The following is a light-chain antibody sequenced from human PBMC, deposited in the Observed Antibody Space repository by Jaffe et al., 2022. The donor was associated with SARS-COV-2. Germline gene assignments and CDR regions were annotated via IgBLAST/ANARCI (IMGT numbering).Light chain of an antibody. CDR2: TVR. Sequence: DIQMTQSPSSLSASVGDRVTITCRASQDIGLYLAWFQQKPGKAPRSLISTVRNLQGWVPSRFSGSGSGTEFTLTISSLQSEDYATYYCQQYLNYPFTFGPGTKVDI. CDR3: QQYLNYPFT. CDR1: QDIGLY. V-gene: IGKV1-16*01. J-gene: IGKJ3*01.